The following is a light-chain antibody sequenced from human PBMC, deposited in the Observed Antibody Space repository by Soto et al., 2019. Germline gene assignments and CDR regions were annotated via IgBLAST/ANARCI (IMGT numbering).Light chain of an antibody. CDR3: QQSNSAPLT. CDR2: AAS. V-gene: IGKV1-39*01. CDR1: QGITKY. Sequence: DTQMTQSPSSLSASVGDRVTITCRASQGITKYLNWYQQKPGKAPKLLIYAASSLQSGVPSRFSGSGYGTDFTLTISSLQPEDSATYFCQQSNSAPLTFGGGTKVDIK. J-gene: IGKJ4*01.